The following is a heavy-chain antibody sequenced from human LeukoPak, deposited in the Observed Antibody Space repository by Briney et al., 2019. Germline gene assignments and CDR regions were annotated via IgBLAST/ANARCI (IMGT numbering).Heavy chain of an antibody. D-gene: IGHD3-10*01. J-gene: IGHJ4*02. CDR3: AKDRGITMVRGVISSYFDY. CDR2: IRYDGSNK. CDR1: GFTFSSYG. V-gene: IGHV3-30*02. Sequence: GGSLRLSCAPSGFTFSSYGMHWVRQAPGKGLEWVAFIRYDGSNKYYADSVKGRFTISRDNSKNTLYLQMNSLRPEDTAVYYCAKDRGITMVRGVISSYFDYWGQGTLVTVSS.